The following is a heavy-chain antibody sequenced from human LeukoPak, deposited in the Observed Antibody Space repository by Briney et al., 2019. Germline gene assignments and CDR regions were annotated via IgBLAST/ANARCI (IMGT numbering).Heavy chain of an antibody. D-gene: IGHD1-7*01. J-gene: IGHJ4*02. CDR2: ISGSGANT. CDR1: RFTFSSYA. CDR3: AKVGGNYRDDAFDM. V-gene: IGHV3-23*01. Sequence: RGSLRLSCAASRFTFSSYAMSWVRQAPGKGLEWVSAISGSGANTYYADSVKGRFTISRDNSKNTLYLQLNNLRVVDTAVYFCAKVGGNYRDDAFDMWGQGTLVTVSS.